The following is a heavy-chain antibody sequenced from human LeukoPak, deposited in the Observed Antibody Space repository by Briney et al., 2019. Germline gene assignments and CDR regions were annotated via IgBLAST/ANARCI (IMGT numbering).Heavy chain of an antibody. V-gene: IGHV1-18*01. J-gene: IGHJ4*02. CDR3: ARDSASANGRSYYDY. CDR2: ISAYNGNT. CDR1: GYTFTSHG. D-gene: IGHD4-17*01. Sequence: GASVKVSCKASGYTFTSHGISWVRQAPGQGLEWMGWISAYNGNTNYAQKLQGRVTMTTDTSTSTAYMELRSLRSDDTAVYYCARDSASANGRSYYDYWGQGTLVTVSS.